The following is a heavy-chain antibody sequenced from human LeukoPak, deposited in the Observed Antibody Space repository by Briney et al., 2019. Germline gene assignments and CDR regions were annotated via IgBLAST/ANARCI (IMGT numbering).Heavy chain of an antibody. CDR1: GYTFTGYY. J-gene: IGHJ4*02. CDR2: INPNSGGT. V-gene: IGHV1-2*06. Sequence: ASVKVSCKASGYTFTGYYMHWVQQAPGQGLEWMGRINPNSGGTNYAQKFQGRVTMTRDASISTAYMELSRLRSDDTAVYYCARGVDSSSLFYWGQGTLVTVSS. CDR3: ARGVDSSSLFY. D-gene: IGHD6-13*01.